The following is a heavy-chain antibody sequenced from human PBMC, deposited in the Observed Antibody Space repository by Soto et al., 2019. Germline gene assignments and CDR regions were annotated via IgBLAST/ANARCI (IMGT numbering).Heavy chain of an antibody. D-gene: IGHD2-2*01. V-gene: IGHV3-48*02. Sequence: GGALSLSCAASVFSFRSHSMTCVRQTPGKGLEWVSFISGRGTTTYYADSVRGRFTVSRDNAKNSLSLEVNSLRDEDTAVYYCARLGYCSSATCKYYFYYYGMDVWGQGNTVTVS. J-gene: IGHJ6*02. CDR3: ARLGYCSSATCKYYFYYYGMDV. CDR1: VFSFRSHS. CDR2: ISGRGTTT.